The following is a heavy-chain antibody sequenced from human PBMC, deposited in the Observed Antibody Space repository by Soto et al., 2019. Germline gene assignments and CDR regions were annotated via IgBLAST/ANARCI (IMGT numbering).Heavy chain of an antibody. V-gene: IGHV4-4*02. CDR3: ASSSYDFWSGYYYYYGMDV. J-gene: IGHJ6*02. Sequence: SETLSLTCAVSGGTISSSNWWSWVRQPPGKWLERIGEIYHSGSTNYNPSLKSRVTISVDKSKNQFSLKLSSVTAADTAVYYCASSSYDFWSGYYYYYGMDVWGQGTTVTVS. D-gene: IGHD3-3*01. CDR1: GGTISSSNW. CDR2: IYHSGST.